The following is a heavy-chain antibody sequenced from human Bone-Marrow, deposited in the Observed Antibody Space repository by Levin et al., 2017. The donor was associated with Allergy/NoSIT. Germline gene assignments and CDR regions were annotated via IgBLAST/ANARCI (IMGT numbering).Heavy chain of an antibody. V-gene: IGHV3-23*01. CDR2: ISNSDGGT. CDR3: AKGMIVVVTTYYAFDI. Sequence: PGESLKISCAASGFTFSSYAMNWVRQAPGKGLEWVSGISNSDGGTYYADSVKGRFTISRDNSKNTLYLQMRSLRAEDTAVYYCAKGMIVVVTTYYAFDIWGRGTMVTVSS. CDR1: GFTFSSYA. J-gene: IGHJ3*02. D-gene: IGHD3-22*01.